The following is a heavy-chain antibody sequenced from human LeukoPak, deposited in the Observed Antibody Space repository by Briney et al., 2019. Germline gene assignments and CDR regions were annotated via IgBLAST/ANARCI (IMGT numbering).Heavy chain of an antibody. J-gene: IGHJ1*01. Sequence: ETLSLTCTVSGGSISSSSYYWGWIRQPPGKGLEWIGSIYYSGSTYYNPSLKSRVTISVDTSKNQFSLKLSSVTAADTAVYCCARQRYCSSTSCYRNAEYFQHWGQGTLVTVSS. V-gene: IGHV4-39*01. CDR1: GGSISSSSYY. CDR3: ARQRYCSSTSCYRNAEYFQH. CDR2: IYYSGST. D-gene: IGHD2-2*02.